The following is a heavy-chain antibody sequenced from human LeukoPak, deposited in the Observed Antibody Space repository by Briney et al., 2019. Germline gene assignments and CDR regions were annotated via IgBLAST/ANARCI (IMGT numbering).Heavy chain of an antibody. CDR3: ARGIWQLAHYYYYYMDV. CDR2: IYTSGST. D-gene: IGHD6-13*01. J-gene: IGHJ6*03. V-gene: IGHV4-4*07. CDR1: GGSISSYY. Sequence: SETLPLTCTVSGGSISSYYWSWIRQPAGKGLEWIGRIYTSGSTNYNPSLKSRVTMSVDTSKNQFSLKLSSVTAADTAVYYCARGIWQLAHYYYYYMDVWGKGTTVTISS.